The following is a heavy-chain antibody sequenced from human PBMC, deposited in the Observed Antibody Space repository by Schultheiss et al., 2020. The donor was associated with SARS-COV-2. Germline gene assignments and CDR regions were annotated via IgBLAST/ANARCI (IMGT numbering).Heavy chain of an antibody. CDR1: GGSVSSGSYY. Sequence: SETLSLTCTVSGGSVSSGSYYWSWIRQPAGKGLEWIGRIYTSGSTNYNPSLKSRVTMSVDTSKNQFSLKLSSVTAADTAVYYCARDVGGSSGWYRGYWFDPWGQGTLVTVSS. V-gene: IGHV4-61*10. J-gene: IGHJ5*02. CDR3: ARDVGGSSGWYRGYWFDP. CDR2: IYTSGST. D-gene: IGHD6-19*01.